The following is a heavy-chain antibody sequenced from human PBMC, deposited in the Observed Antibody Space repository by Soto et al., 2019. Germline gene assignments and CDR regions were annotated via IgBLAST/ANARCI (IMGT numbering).Heavy chain of an antibody. CDR3: ARDFLYCSSTSCSYNWFDP. V-gene: IGHV1-18*01. CDR2: ISAYNGNT. Sequence: QVQLVQSGAEVKKPGASVKVSCKASGYTFTSYGISWVRQAPGQGLEWMGWISAYNGNTNYAQKLQGRVTMTTDTSPSTAYMELRSLRSDDTAVYYCARDFLYCSSTSCSYNWFDPWGQGTLVTVSS. CDR1: GYTFTSYG. D-gene: IGHD2-2*01. J-gene: IGHJ5*02.